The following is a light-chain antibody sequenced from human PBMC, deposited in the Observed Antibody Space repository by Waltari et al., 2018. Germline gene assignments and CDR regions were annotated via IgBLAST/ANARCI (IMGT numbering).Light chain of an antibody. Sequence: QSALTQPRSVSGYPGTSVTISCTGTSSDVGGDTYVSWYQQHPGKAPKFMIYDVNKRPSGVPDRFSGSKSGNTASLTISGLQAEDEADYYCCSYAGSYTFVFGGGTKLTVL. V-gene: IGLV2-11*01. CDR2: DVN. J-gene: IGLJ2*01. CDR1: SSDVGGDTY. CDR3: CSYAGSYTFV.